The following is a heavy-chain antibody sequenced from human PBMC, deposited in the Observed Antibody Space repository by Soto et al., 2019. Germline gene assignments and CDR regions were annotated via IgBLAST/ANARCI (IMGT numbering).Heavy chain of an antibody. V-gene: IGHV1-2*02. J-gene: IGHJ4*02. CDR2: ISPHSGGP. CDR3: AREEQTGANYYLDY. CDR1: GYTFTGYY. D-gene: IGHD7-27*01. Sequence: ASVMVSCKASGYTFTGYYIHWVRQAPGQGLEWMGSISPHSGGPNYAQRFQGRVTMTRDTSMTTVYMEMSGLTSDDTAVYYCAREEQTGANYYLDYWGQGTLVTVSS.